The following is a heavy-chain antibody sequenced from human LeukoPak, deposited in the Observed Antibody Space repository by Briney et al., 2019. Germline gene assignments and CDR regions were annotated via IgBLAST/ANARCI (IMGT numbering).Heavy chain of an antibody. D-gene: IGHD2-21*01. CDR3: AREYYGRALDP. J-gene: IGHJ5*02. Sequence: GASAKVSCKASGYTFTGYYMHWVRQAPGQGLEWMGWINPNSGGTNFAQKFQGRVTMTRDTSISTAYMELSRLRSDDTAVYYCAREYYGRALDPWGQGTLVTVSS. CDR2: INPNSGGT. V-gene: IGHV1-2*02. CDR1: GYTFTGYY.